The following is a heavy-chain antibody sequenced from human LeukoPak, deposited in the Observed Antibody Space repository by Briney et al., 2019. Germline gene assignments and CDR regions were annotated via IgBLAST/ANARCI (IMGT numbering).Heavy chain of an antibody. V-gene: IGHV4-30-4*01. CDR1: GGSISSGDYY. Sequence: SETLSLTCTVSGGSISSGDYYWSWIRQPPGKGLEWIGYIYYSGSTYYNPSLKSRVTISVDTSKNQFSLKLSSVTAADTAVYYCARFLGLLWFGEFNPQYNWFDPWGQGTLVTVSS. J-gene: IGHJ5*02. CDR2: IYYSGST. CDR3: ARFLGLLWFGEFNPQYNWFDP. D-gene: IGHD3-10*01.